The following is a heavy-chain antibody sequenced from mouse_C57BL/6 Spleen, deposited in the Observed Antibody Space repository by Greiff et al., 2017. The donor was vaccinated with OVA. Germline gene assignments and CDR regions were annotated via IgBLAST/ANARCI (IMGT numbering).Heavy chain of an antibody. J-gene: IGHJ1*03. CDR1: GYTFTSYW. V-gene: IGHV1-61*01. Sequence: VQLQQPGAELVRPGSSVKLSCKASGYTFTSYWMDWVKQRPGQGLEWIGNIYPSDSETHYNQKFKDKATLTVDKSSSTAYMQLSSLTSEDSAVYYCARLESDWYFDVWGTGTTVTVSS. CDR2: IYPSDSET. CDR3: ARLESDWYFDV.